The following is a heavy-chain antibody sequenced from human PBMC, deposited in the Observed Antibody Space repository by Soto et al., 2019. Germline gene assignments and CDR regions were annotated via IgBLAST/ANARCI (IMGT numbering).Heavy chain of an antibody. CDR2: IYYSGTT. CDR3: ARRSTISRGFDY. Sequence: QLQLRDSGPGLVKPSETLSLTCTVSGGSIISNNHYWGWIRQPPGKGLEWIGNIYYSGTTYYNPSLKSRVTMSVDTSKGQFSLKLSSMTVADTAVYFCARRSTISRGFDYWGQGTLVTVSS. CDR1: GGSIISNNHY. J-gene: IGHJ4*02. V-gene: IGHV4-39*01. D-gene: IGHD3-9*01.